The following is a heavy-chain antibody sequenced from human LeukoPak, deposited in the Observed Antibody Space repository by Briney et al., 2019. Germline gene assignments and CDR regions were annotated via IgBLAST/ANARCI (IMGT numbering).Heavy chain of an antibody. Sequence: ASVKVSCKASGYTFRSYLMNWVRQAPGQGLEWMGWIHPNSGVTNYAQKLQGRVTITRDTSIHTAYMQLSRLRSDDTAVYYCAKDRYGDYEAPFHYYMDAWGRGTTVTVSS. V-gene: IGHV1-2*02. CDR3: AKDRYGDYEAPFHYYMDA. CDR1: GYTFRSYL. J-gene: IGHJ6*03. D-gene: IGHD5-12*01. CDR2: IHPNSGVT.